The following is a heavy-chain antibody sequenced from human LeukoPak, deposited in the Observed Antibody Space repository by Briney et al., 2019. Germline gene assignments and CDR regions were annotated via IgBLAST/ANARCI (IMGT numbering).Heavy chain of an antibody. D-gene: IGHD5-18*01. J-gene: IGHJ4*02. Sequence: PSETLSLTCTVSGGSISSYYWSWIRQPPGKGLEWIGHIYYSGGTNYNPSLKSRVTISIDTSKNQFSLRLSSVTAADTAVYYCARGAAGYSYGRGQGTLVTVSS. CDR1: GGSISSYY. CDR3: ARGAAGYSYG. CDR2: IYYSGGT. V-gene: IGHV4-59*01.